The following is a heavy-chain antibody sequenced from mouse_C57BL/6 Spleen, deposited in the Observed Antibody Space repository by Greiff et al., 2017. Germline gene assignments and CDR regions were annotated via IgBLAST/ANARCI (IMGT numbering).Heavy chain of an antibody. CDR2: IYPGDGDT. CDR3: ARRGGNYVAMDY. V-gene: IGHV1-82*01. Sequence: VQLQQSGPELVKPGASVKISCKASGYAFSSSWMNWVKQRPGKGLEWIGRIYPGDGDTNYNGKFKGKATLTADKSSSTAYMQLCSLSSVYSAVYFCARRGGNYVAMDYWGQGTSVTVSS. CDR1: GYAFSSSW. D-gene: IGHD2-1*01. J-gene: IGHJ4*01.